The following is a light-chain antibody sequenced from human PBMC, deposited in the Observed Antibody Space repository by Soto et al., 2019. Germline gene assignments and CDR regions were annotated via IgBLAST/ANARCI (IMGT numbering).Light chain of an antibody. CDR1: LGIANY. J-gene: IGKJ1*01. Sequence: DIQMTQSPPSLSASVGDRVTISCRASLGIANYVLWYQQRPGKVPKLLIYGASSLLSGVPSRFSGSGSGTDFTLTISSLQPEDVVTYYCQKYNSAMWTFGQGTKVDIK. V-gene: IGKV1-27*01. CDR3: QKYNSAMWT. CDR2: GAS.